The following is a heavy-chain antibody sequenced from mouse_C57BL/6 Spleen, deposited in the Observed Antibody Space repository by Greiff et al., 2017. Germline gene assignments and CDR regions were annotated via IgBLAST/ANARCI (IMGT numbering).Heavy chain of an antibody. J-gene: IGHJ1*03. CDR2: ISSGGDYI. Sequence: EVMLVESGEGLVKPGGSLKLSCAASGFTFSSYAMSWVRQTPEKRLEWVAYISSGGDYIYYADTVKGRFTFSRDNARNTPYLQMSSLKSEDTAMYYCTRDRGYGREYFDVWGTGTTVTVSS. CDR3: TRDRGYGREYFDV. D-gene: IGHD1-1*01. CDR1: GFTFSSYA. V-gene: IGHV5-9-1*02.